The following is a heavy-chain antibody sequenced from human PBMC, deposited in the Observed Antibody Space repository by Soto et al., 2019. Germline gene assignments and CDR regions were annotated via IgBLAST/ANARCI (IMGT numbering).Heavy chain of an antibody. Sequence: PGGSLRLSCTASGFTFGDYAMSWVRQAPGKGLEWVGFIRSKAYGGTTEYAASVKGRFTISRDDSKSIAYLQMNSLKTEDTAVYYCTRGDYYGSSGYYLDYYYGMDVWGQGTTVTVSS. V-gene: IGHV3-49*04. CDR1: GFTFGDYA. J-gene: IGHJ6*02. CDR2: IRSKAYGGTT. CDR3: TRGDYYGSSGYYLDYYYGMDV. D-gene: IGHD3-22*01.